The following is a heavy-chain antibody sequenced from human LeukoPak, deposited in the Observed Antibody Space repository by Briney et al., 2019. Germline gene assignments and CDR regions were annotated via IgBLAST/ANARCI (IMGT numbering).Heavy chain of an antibody. D-gene: IGHD6-13*01. Sequence: ASVKVSCKASGYTFTGYYMHWVRQAPGQGLEWMGWINPNSGGTNYAQKFQGWVTMTRDTSISTAYMELSRLRSDDTAVYYCARGGYSSSWHLSGPNWFDPWGQGTLVTVSS. CDR2: INPNSGGT. V-gene: IGHV1-2*04. J-gene: IGHJ5*02. CDR3: ARGGYSSSWHLSGPNWFDP. CDR1: GYTFTGYY.